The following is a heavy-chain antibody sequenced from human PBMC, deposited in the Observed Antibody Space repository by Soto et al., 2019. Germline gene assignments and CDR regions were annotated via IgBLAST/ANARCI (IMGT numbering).Heavy chain of an antibody. CDR1: GGSFSGYY. Sequence: QVQLQQWGAGLLKPSETLSLTCAVSGGSFSGYYWNWIRQPPGKGLEWIGEIDHSGSTTYNPSLKSRVSISVDTSKRDISLKLTSVTAADTAVYYCAGETSDYDFLTAPTTFEFWGQGTMVTVSS. CDR2: IDHSGST. CDR3: AGETSDYDFLTAPTTFEF. D-gene: IGHD3-9*01. J-gene: IGHJ3*01. V-gene: IGHV4-34*02.